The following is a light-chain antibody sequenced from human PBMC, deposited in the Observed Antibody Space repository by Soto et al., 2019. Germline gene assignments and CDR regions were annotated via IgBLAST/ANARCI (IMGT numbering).Light chain of an antibody. CDR2: GAS. CDR3: QQYDNWPLT. V-gene: IGKV3-15*01. J-gene: IGKJ4*01. CDR1: QSVSSN. Sequence: EVVMTQSPATRPVSPGERATLSCRASQSVSSNLAWYQQKPGQAPRFLIYGASTRATGIPARFSGSGYGPELTLTISRLQSEDFAVYYCQQYDNWPLTLGGGPTVDIK.